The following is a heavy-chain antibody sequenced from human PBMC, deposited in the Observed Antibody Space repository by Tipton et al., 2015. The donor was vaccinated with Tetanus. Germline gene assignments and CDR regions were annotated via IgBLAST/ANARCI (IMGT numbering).Heavy chain of an antibody. D-gene: IGHD3-22*01. Sequence: LRLSCAVSGVSIRSSTYFWGWIRQPPGKALEWIGHIFYTGSSHYNPSFKSRVTMSADTSKNQFSLNLTSVTAADTAVYFCSRQEPPRRFFYDSSGSSAWGQGTLVTVSS. CDR1: GVSIRSSTYF. CDR2: IFYTGSS. J-gene: IGHJ5*02. CDR3: SRQEPPRRFFYDSSGSSA. V-gene: IGHV4-39*01.